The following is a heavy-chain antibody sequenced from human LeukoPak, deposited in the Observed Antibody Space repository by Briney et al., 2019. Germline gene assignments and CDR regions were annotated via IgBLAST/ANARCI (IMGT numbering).Heavy chain of an antibody. J-gene: IGHJ4*02. CDR2: VYHSGST. CDR1: GGSISSGGYS. Sequence: SQTLSLTCAVSGGSISSGGYSWSWIRQPPGKGLEWIGYVYHSGSTSYNPSLKSRVTISVDGSKNQFSLELTSVTAADTAVYYCARGHAQYYFDYWGRGTLVTVST. V-gene: IGHV4-30-2*01. CDR3: ARGHAQYYFDY.